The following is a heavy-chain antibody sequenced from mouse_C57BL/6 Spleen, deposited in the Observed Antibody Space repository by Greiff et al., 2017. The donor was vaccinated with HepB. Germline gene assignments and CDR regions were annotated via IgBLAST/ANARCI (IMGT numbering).Heavy chain of an antibody. V-gene: IGHV10-3*01. Sequence: DAGGGLVQPKGSLKLSCAASGFTFNTYAMHWVRQAPGKGLEWVARIRSKSSNYATYYADSVKDRFTISRDDSQSMLYLQMNNLKTEDTAMYYCVRTGYGSSYGWYFDVWGTGTTVTVSS. CDR1: GFTFNTYA. D-gene: IGHD1-1*01. CDR3: VRTGYGSSYGWYFDV. CDR2: IRSKSSNYAT. J-gene: IGHJ1*03.